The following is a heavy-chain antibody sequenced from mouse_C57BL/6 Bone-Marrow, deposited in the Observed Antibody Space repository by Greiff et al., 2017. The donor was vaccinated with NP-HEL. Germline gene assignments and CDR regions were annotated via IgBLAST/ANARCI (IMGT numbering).Heavy chain of an antibody. CDR2: IYPGGGYT. V-gene: IGHV1-63*01. J-gene: IGHJ1*03. CDR3: AIGSSYLYWYFDV. D-gene: IGHD1-1*01. Sequence: VQLQQSGAELVRPGTSVKMSCKASGYTFTNYWIGWAKQRPGHGLEWIGDIYPGGGYTNYNEKFKGKVTLTADKSSSTAYMQFSSLTSEDSAIYYCAIGSSYLYWYFDVWGTGTTVTVSS. CDR1: GYTFTNYW.